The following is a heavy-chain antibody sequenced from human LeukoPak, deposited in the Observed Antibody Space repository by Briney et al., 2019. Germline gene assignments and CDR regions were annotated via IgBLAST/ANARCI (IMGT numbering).Heavy chain of an antibody. CDR1: GFTFSSYS. J-gene: IGHJ4*02. CDR2: ISSSSSYI. D-gene: IGHD1-26*01. V-gene: IGHV3-21*01. Sequence: GGSLRLSCAASGFTFSSYSMNWVRQAPGKGLEWVSSISSSSSYIYYADSVKGRFTISRDNAENSLYLQMNSLRAEDTAVYYCARGTPSGSYSDYWGQGTLVTVSS. CDR3: ARGTPSGSYSDY.